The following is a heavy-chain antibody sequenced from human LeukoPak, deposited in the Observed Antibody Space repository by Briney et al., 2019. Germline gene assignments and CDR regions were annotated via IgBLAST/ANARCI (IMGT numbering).Heavy chain of an antibody. CDR3: ARGGPRYYYDSSGYYRY. Sequence: GGSLRLSCAASGFTFSSYWMHWVRQAPGKGLVWVSRINSDGSSTSYADSVKGRFTISRDNAKNTLYLQMNSLRAEDTAVYYCARGGPRYYYDSSGYYRYWGQGTLVTVSS. D-gene: IGHD3-22*01. J-gene: IGHJ4*02. CDR2: INSDGSST. CDR1: GFTFSSYW. V-gene: IGHV3-74*01.